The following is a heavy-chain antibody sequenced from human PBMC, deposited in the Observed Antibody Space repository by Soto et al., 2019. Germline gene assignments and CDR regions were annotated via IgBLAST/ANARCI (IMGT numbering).Heavy chain of an antibody. V-gene: IGHV3-64D*08. J-gene: IGHJ4*02. CDR3: VKDSDYYDSSGYYIHFDY. D-gene: IGHD3-22*01. CDR1: GFTFSSYA. Sequence: GGSLRLSCSASGFTFSSYAMHWVRQAPGKGLEYVSAISSNGGSTYYADSVKGRFTISRDNSKNTLYLKMSSLRAEDTAVYYCVKDSDYYDSSGYYIHFDYWGQGTLVTVSS. CDR2: ISSNGGST.